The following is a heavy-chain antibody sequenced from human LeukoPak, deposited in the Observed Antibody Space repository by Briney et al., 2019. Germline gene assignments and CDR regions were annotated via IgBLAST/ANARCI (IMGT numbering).Heavy chain of an antibody. J-gene: IGHJ4*02. CDR1: GFTFSSYW. CDR2: MKYDGSEK. D-gene: IGHD6-6*01. V-gene: IGHV3-7*03. Sequence: GGSLRLSCAASGFTFSSYWMSWVRQAPGKGLEWVANMKYDGSEKDYVDSVKGRFTISRDNSKNSLYLQMNSLRTEDTALYYCAKDIEQLPDYWGQGTLVTVSS. CDR3: AKDIEQLPDY.